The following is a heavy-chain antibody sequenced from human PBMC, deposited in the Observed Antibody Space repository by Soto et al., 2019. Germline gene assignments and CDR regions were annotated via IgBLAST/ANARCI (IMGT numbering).Heavy chain of an antibody. V-gene: IGHV4-59*08. J-gene: IGHJ6*03. CDR1: GGSISSYY. CDR3: ASRGTYYDFWSGYPPPYYMDV. CDR2: IYYSGST. Sequence: PSETLSLTCTVSGGSISSYYWSWIRQPPGKGLEWIGYIYYSGSTNYNPSLKSRVTISVDTSKNQFSLKLSSVTAADTAVYYCASRGTYYDFWSGYPPPYYMDVWGKGTTVTVSS. D-gene: IGHD3-3*01.